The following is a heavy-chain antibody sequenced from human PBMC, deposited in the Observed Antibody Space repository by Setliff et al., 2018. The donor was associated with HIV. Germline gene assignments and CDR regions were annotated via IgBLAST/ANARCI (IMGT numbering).Heavy chain of an antibody. J-gene: IGHJ3*02. CDR1: GGSISSSSYY. V-gene: IGHV4-39*01. CDR2: IYYSGNT. Sequence: SETLSLTCTVSGGSISSSSYYWGWIRQPPGKGLEWIETIYYSGNTYYNPSLKSRVTISVDTSKNHFSLKLSSVTAADTAVYYCARHQVIPTVIGAFDIWGQGTVVTVSS. D-gene: IGHD3-16*02. CDR3: ARHQVIPTVIGAFDI.